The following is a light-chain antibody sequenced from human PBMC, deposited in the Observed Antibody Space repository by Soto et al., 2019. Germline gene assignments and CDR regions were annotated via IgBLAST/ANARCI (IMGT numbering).Light chain of an antibody. CDR3: CAYGGTGTFV. CDR1: SSDVGAYYL. V-gene: IGLV2-23*03. Sequence: QSALTQPASVSGSPGQSITISCTGTSSDVGAYYLVSWYQQHPGQAPKVMIYEGTKRPSGVSSRFSGSRSANTASLTISGLQTQDEADYYCCAYGGTGTFVFGGGTKVTVL. J-gene: IGLJ3*02. CDR2: EGT.